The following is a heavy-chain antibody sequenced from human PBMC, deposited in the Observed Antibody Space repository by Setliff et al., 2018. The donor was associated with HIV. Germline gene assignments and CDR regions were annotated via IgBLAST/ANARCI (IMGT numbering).Heavy chain of an antibody. J-gene: IGHJ4*02. D-gene: IGHD6-19*01. CDR2: INAGNGNT. Sequence: ASVKVSCKTSGYTFTAHYIHWVRQAPGQRLEWMGWINAGNGNTKYSQKFQGRVTFTGDTSASTAYMELISLRSQDTAVYYCALIRLGAVAGFDYWGQGTLVTVSS. CDR1: GYTFTAHY. V-gene: IGHV1-3*01. CDR3: ALIRLGAVAGFDY.